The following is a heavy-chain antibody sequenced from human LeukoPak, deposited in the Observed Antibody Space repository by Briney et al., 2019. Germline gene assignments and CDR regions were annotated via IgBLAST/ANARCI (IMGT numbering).Heavy chain of an antibody. V-gene: IGHV1-18*01. Sequence: ASVKVSCKASGGTFSSYAISWVRQAPGQGLEWMGWISAYNGNTNYAQKLQGRVTMTTDTSTSTAYMELRSLRSDDTAVYYCAREGDYGDYGVDHWGQGTLVTVSS. D-gene: IGHD4-17*01. CDR3: AREGDYGDYGVDH. CDR1: GGTFSSYA. J-gene: IGHJ4*02. CDR2: ISAYNGNT.